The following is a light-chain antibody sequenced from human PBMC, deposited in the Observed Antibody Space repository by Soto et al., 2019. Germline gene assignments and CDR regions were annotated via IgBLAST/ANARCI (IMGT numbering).Light chain of an antibody. CDR3: QQRMNWIT. CDR1: QSISSY. V-gene: IGKV1-39*01. J-gene: IGKJ4*01. CDR2: AAS. Sequence: DIQMTQSPSSLSASVGDRVTITCRASQSISSYLNWYQQKPGKAPKLLIYAASSLQSGVPSRFSGSGSGTDFTLTISCMQPEDFAVYYCQQRMNWITFGGGTKVEIK.